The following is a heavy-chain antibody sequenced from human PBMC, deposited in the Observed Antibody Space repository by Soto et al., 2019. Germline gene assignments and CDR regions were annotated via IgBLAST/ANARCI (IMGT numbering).Heavy chain of an antibody. CDR3: AREPSPQYYYDSSGAPDY. CDR1: GYTFTGYY. D-gene: IGHD3-22*01. J-gene: IGHJ4*02. CDR2: INPNSGGT. Sequence: GASVKVSCKASGYTFTGYYMHWVRQAPGQGLEWMGWINPNSGGTNYAQKFQGRVTMTRDTSISTAYMELSRLRSDDTAVYYCAREPSPQYYYDSSGAPDYWGQGTMVTVSS. V-gene: IGHV1-2*02.